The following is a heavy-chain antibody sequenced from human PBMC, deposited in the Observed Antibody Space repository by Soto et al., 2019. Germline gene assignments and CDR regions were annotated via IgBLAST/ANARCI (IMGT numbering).Heavy chain of an antibody. CDR3: ASRIVGAKNWRDDAFAI. Sequence: VQLVESGGGVVQPGRSLRLSCAASGFTFSSYAMHWVRQAPGKGLAWGAVISYDGSNKYYADSVKGRFTISRDKSKNTLYLQMNCLRAEDTAVYYCASRIVGAKNWRDDAFAIWGQGTMVTVSS. V-gene: IGHV3-30-3*01. D-gene: IGHD1-26*01. J-gene: IGHJ3*02. CDR1: GFTFSSYA. CDR2: ISYDGSNK.